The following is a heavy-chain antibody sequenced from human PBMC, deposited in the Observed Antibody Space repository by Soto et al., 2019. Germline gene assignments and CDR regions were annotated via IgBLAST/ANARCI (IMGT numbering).Heavy chain of an antibody. CDR3: AIIRSWHSYFDY. Sequence: ASVKVSCKASGYTFTGYYMHWVRQAPGQGLEWMGWINPNSGGTNYAQKFQGRVTMTRDTSISTAYMELSRLRSDDTAVYYCAIIRSWHSYFDYWGQGTLVTVSS. D-gene: IGHD6-13*01. CDR2: INPNSGGT. V-gene: IGHV1-2*02. CDR1: GYTFTGYY. J-gene: IGHJ4*02.